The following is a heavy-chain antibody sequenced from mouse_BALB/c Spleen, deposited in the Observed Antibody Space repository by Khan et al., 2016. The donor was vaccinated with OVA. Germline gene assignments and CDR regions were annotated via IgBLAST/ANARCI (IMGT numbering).Heavy chain of an antibody. CDR3: ARSTYGYAFAY. J-gene: IGHJ3*01. V-gene: IGHV3-8*02. CDR2: MIYLGYT. CDR1: GDSITSGY. D-gene: IGHD2-14*01. Sequence: EVQLQESGPSLVKPSQTLSLTCSVTGDSITSGYWSWIRKFPGNKLEYMGYMIYLGYTDYNPSHKRRMAITRATSKDQYVLQLNSVTAKDTTTDYFARSTYGYAFAYWGQGTLVTVSA.